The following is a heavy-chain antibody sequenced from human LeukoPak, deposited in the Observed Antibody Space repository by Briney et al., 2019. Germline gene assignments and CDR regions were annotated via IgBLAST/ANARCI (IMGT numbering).Heavy chain of an antibody. CDR1: GYTFTGYY. D-gene: IGHD6-13*01. V-gene: IGHV1-2*02. Sequence: GASVKVSCKASGYTFTGYYMHWVRQAPGQGHEWMGWINPNSGGTNYAQKFQGRVTMTRDTSISTAYMELSRLRSDDTAVYYCARDYSNTWGNWFDPWGQGTLVTVSS. CDR3: ARDYSNTWGNWFDP. CDR2: INPNSGGT. J-gene: IGHJ5*02.